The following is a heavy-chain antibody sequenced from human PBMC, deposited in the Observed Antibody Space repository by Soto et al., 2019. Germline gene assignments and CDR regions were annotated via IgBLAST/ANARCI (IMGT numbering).Heavy chain of an antibody. J-gene: IGHJ4*02. V-gene: IGHV1-18*01. D-gene: IGHD5-18*01. CDR3: ARPRGXXYGFDY. CDR1: GYTFTSYG. Sequence: QVQLVQSGAEVKKPGASVKVSCKASGYTFTSYGISWVRQAPGQGLEWMGWISAYNGNTNYAQKLQGRVTMTTDTXXXXXXXXXXXXXXXXXXXXXXARPRGXXYGFDYWGQGTLVTVSS. CDR2: ISAYNGNT.